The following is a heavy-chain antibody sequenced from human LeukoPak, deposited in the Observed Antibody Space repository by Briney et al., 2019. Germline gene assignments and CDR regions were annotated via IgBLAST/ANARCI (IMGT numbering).Heavy chain of an antibody. J-gene: IGHJ4*02. CDR3: ARQADRSGWYTDY. CDR1: GFSICNYP. V-gene: IGHV3-23*01. CDR2: IGSDAKP. D-gene: IGHD6-19*01. Sequence: GGSLRLSCAASGFSICNYPMTWVRQAPGEGLEWVSAIGSDAKPYYADSVKGRFTISRDNSKSTVYLQMNTLRAEDTAVYHCARQADRSGWYTDYWAQGALVAVSS.